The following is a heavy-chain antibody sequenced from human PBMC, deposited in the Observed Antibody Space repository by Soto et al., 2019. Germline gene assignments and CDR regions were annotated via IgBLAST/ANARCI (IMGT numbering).Heavy chain of an antibody. V-gene: IGHV3-74*01. CDR3: ARDQSYYCSSTSCYSLSFDY. CDR2: INSDGSSK. CDR1: GFTFSSYW. Sequence: EVQLVESGGGLVQPGGSLRLSCAASGFTFSSYWMHWVRQAPGKGLVWVSRINSDGSSKSYADSVKGRFTISRDNAKNTLYLQMNSLRAEDTAVYYCARDQSYYCSSTSCYSLSFDYWGQGTLVTVSS. J-gene: IGHJ4*02. D-gene: IGHD2-2*02.